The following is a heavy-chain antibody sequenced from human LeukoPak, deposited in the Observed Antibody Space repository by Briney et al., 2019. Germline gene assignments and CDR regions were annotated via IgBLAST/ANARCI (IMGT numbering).Heavy chain of an antibody. J-gene: IGHJ6*03. Sequence: SETLSLTCTVSGGSISSYYWSWIRQPPGKGLEWIGYIYYSGGTNYNPSLKSRVTISVDTSKNQFSLKLTSVTAADTAVYYCARSSEGRYYYDSSGYSYYYYYMDVWGKGTTVTISS. CDR1: GGSISSYY. CDR2: IYYSGGT. CDR3: ARSSEGRYYYDSSGYSYYYYYMDV. V-gene: IGHV4-59*01. D-gene: IGHD3-22*01.